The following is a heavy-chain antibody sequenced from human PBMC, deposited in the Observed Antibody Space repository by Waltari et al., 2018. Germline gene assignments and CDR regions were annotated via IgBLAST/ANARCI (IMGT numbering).Heavy chain of an antibody. V-gene: IGHV5-51*01. CDR1: GYNLTSHG. Sequence: EVQLVQSGAEVKKPGESLKIPSKGPGYNLTSHGTAWVRQTPGKGLEWMGIIYPGDSDTRYSPSFQGQVTISVDKSISTAYLQWSSLEASDTAMYYCARHVGGYCRSGTCYSDSWGQGTLVTVSS. CDR3: ARHVGGYCRSGTCYSDS. D-gene: IGHD2-15*01. J-gene: IGHJ4*02. CDR2: IYPGDSDT.